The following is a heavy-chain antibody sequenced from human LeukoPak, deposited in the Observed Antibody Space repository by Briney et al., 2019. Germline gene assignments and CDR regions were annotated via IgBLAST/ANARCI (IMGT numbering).Heavy chain of an antibody. CDR3: ARGASMVTVFDY. J-gene: IGHJ4*02. D-gene: IGHD5-18*01. V-gene: IGHV1-69*13. Sequence: SVKVSCKASGGTFSSYAISWVRQAPGQGLEWMGGIIPIFGTANYAQKFQGRVTITADESTSTAYMELSSLRSEDTAVYYCARGASMVTVFDYWGQGTLVTVSS. CDR2: IIPIFGTA. CDR1: GGTFSSYA.